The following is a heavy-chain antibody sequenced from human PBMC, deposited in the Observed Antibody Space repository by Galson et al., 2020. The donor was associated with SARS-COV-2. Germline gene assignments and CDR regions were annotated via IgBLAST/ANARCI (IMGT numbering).Heavy chain of an antibody. Sequence: ASLKVSCKASGYTLIDYGISWVRQAPGQGLEWMAWISANKGKTNYAQTFQGRVTVTTDTSTGTAYMELTSLRSDDTAVDYCARVQTSSIYGVVIGRWFDSWGQGTQVTVSS. CDR1: GYTLIDYG. CDR2: ISANKGKT. CDR3: ARVQTSSIYGVVIGRWFDS. V-gene: IGHV1-18*01. J-gene: IGHJ5*01. D-gene: IGHD3-3*01.